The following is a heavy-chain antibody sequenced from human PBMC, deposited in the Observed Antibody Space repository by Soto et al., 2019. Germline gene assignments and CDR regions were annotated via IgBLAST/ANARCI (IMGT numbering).Heavy chain of an antibody. Sequence: SDTLSLTCTVSGGSISIGDYYWSWIRQPPGKGLEWIGYIYYSGSTYYNPSLKSRVIISVDTSKNQFSLKLSSVTAADTAVYYCARDGDYGSGSYPGMDVWGQGTTVTVSS. J-gene: IGHJ6*02. CDR3: ARDGDYGSGSYPGMDV. CDR1: GGSISIGDYY. V-gene: IGHV4-30-4*02. D-gene: IGHD3-10*01. CDR2: IYYSGST.